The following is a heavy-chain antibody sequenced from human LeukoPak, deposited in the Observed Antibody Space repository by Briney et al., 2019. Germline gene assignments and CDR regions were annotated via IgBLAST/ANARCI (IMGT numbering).Heavy chain of an antibody. CDR1: GFTFSSYS. D-gene: IGHD3-10*01. V-gene: IGHV3-48*01. J-gene: IGHJ5*02. Sequence: PGGSLRLSCAGSGFTFSSYSMNWVRHAPGKGLEWVSYIGHTGSITDYADSVKGRFTISRDNAKNSLYLQMNTLRAEDTAVYYCARGQETMVRTGGFDPWGQGTLVTVSS. CDR2: IGHTGSIT. CDR3: ARGQETMVRTGGFDP.